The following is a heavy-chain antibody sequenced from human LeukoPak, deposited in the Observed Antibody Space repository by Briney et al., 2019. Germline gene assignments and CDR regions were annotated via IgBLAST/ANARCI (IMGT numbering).Heavy chain of an antibody. CDR3: AKLRYSGYDYSGYFDN. CDR1: GFTFNNYA. D-gene: IGHD5-12*01. J-gene: IGHJ4*02. V-gene: IGHV3-23*01. CDR2: ISGSGDRT. Sequence: GGSLRLSCAASGFTFNNYAMTWVRQAPGKGLEWVSGISGSGDRTYYADSVKGRFTISRDNSKNTLYLQMNSLRAEDTAVYYCAKLRYSGYDYSGYFDNWGQGTLVTVSS.